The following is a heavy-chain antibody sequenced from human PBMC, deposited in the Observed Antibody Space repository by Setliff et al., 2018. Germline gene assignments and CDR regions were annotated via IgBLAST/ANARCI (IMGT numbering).Heavy chain of an antibody. CDR2: INAANGNT. Sequence: ASVKVSCKASRYTFTSYGVHWVRQAPGQRLEWMGWINAANGNTKYSQKFQGRVTMTADTSTNTVYMDLSSLGSEDTAVYYCARAGYGKGFDYWGQGTLVTVSS. CDR1: RYTFTSYG. D-gene: IGHD6-13*01. V-gene: IGHV1-3*01. CDR3: ARAGYGKGFDY. J-gene: IGHJ4*02.